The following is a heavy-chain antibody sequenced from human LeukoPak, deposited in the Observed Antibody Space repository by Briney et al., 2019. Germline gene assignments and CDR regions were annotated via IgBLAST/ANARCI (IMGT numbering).Heavy chain of an antibody. J-gene: IGHJ4*02. V-gene: IGHV3-11*04. Sequence: PGGSLRLSCAASGFTFSDYYMSWIRQAPGKGLEWVSYISSSGSTIYYADSVKGRFTIPGDNAKNSLYLQMNSLRAEDTAVYYCARDTIVVVPAARGPDYWGQGTLVTVSS. CDR1: GFTFSDYY. CDR3: ARDTIVVVPAARGPDY. D-gene: IGHD2-2*01. CDR2: ISSSGSTI.